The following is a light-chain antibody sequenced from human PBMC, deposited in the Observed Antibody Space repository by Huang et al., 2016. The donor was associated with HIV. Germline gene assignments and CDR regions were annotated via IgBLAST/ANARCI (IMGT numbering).Light chain of an antibody. CDR1: QSVSSSY. CDR3: QQYDSSPWT. V-gene: IGKV3-20*01. CDR2: GAS. Sequence: EIVLTQSPGTLSLSPVERATLSCRASQSVSSSYLAWYQQKPGQAPRLLFYGASSRATGIPDRFSGSGSGTDFTLTISRLEPEDFAVYYCQQYDSSPWTFGQGTKVEIK. J-gene: IGKJ1*01.